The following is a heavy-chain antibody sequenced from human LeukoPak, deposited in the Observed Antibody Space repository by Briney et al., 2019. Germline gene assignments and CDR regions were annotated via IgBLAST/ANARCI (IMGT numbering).Heavy chain of an antibody. J-gene: IGHJ4*02. CDR1: GGTFSSYA. Sequence: GASVKVSCKASGGTFSSYAISWVRQAPGQGLEWMGRIIPILGIANYAQKFQGRVTITADKSTSTAYMGLSSLRSEDTAVYYCARAEGYYGSGTFDYWGQGTLVTVSS. CDR2: IIPILGIA. CDR3: ARAEGYYGSGTFDY. V-gene: IGHV1-69*04. D-gene: IGHD3-10*01.